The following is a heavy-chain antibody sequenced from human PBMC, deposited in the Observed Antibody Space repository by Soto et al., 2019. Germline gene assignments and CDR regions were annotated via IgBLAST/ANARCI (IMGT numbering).Heavy chain of an antibody. CDR2: IYHSGST. D-gene: IGHD6-19*01. V-gene: IGHV4-4*02. Sequence: SETLSLTCAVSGGSVSSTNWWSWVRQPPGKGLEWIGEIYHSGSTYYNPSLKSRVTISVDKSKNQFSLRLSSVTAADTAVYFCARDRAVSARGSFDDWGPGTLVNVSS. J-gene: IGHJ4*02. CDR1: GGSVSSTNW. CDR3: ARDRAVSARGSFDD.